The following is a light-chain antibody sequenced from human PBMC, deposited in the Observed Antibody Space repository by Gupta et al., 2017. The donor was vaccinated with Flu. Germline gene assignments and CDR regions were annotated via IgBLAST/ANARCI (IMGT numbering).Light chain of an antibody. Sequence: SYVLTQPPSVSVAPGQTARIPCGGTNIVTKSVHWYQQKPGQAPVLVVYDDYDRPSGIPERFSGSNFGNTATLTISRVEAGDGADYYCQVWDTSSDWVFGGGTKLTVL. CDR2: DDY. V-gene: IGLV3-21*02. J-gene: IGLJ3*02. CDR1: NIVTKS. CDR3: QVWDTSSDWV.